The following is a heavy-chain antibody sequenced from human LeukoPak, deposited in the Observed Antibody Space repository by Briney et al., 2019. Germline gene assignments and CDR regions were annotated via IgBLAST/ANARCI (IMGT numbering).Heavy chain of an antibody. D-gene: IGHD1-7*01. V-gene: IGHV3-23*01. J-gene: IGHJ4*02. CDR3: AKVAPYGNYVFDY. Sequence: PGGSLRLSCAASGFTFSSYAMSWVRQAPGKGLEWVSGISGSGGSTNYADSVKGRFTISRDNSKNTLYLQLISLRVEDTAVYYCAKVAPYGNYVFDYWGQGTLVTVSS. CDR2: ISGSGGST. CDR1: GFTFSSYA.